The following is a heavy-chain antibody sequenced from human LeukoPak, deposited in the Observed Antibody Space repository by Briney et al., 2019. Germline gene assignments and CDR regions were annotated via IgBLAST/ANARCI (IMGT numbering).Heavy chain of an antibody. Sequence: GASVKVSCKASGYTFTSYYMHWVRQAPGQGLEWMGIINPSGGSTSYAQKFQGRVTMTRDTSTSTVYMELRSLRSDDTAVYYCARVRINLYYYGSGSTHWYFDLWGRGTLVTVSS. D-gene: IGHD3-10*01. CDR2: INPSGGST. CDR1: GYTFTSYY. J-gene: IGHJ2*01. V-gene: IGHV1-46*01. CDR3: ARVRINLYYYGSGSTHWYFDL.